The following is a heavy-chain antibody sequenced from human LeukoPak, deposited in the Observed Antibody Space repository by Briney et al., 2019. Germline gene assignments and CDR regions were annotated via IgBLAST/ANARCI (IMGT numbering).Heavy chain of an antibody. D-gene: IGHD2-21*01. CDR1: GFTFSSYW. CDR2: IKQDGSEK. Sequence: GGSLRLSCAASGFTFSSYWMSWVRQAPGKGLEWVANIKQDGSEKDYVDSVKGRFTISRDNAKNSLYLQMNSLRAEDTAVYYCARYCGGDCYGMDVWGQGTTVTVS. J-gene: IGHJ6*02. V-gene: IGHV3-7*01. CDR3: ARYCGGDCYGMDV.